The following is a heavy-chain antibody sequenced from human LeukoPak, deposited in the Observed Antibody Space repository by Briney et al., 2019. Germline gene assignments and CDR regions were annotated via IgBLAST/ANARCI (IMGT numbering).Heavy chain of an antibody. CDR3: AKGPMDSSASQFDY. Sequence: PGGSLRLSCAASGFTFSSYGMHWVRQAPGEGLEWVALIWYDGSNTYYGDSVKGRFTVSRDNSKDTLSLQMNSLRAEDTAVYYCAKGPMDSSASQFDYWGQGTLVTVSS. CDR2: IWYDGSNT. CDR1: GFTFSSYG. D-gene: IGHD6-19*01. J-gene: IGHJ4*02. V-gene: IGHV3-33*06.